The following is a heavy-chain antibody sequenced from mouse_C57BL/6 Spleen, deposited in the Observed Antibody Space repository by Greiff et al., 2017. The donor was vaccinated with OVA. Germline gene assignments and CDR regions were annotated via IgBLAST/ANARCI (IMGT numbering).Heavy chain of an antibody. Sequence: QVQLQQPGAELVKPGASVKLSCKASGYTFTSYWMQWVKQRPGQGLEWIGEIDPSDSYTNYNQKFKGKATLTVDTSSSTAYMQLSSLTSEDSAVYYCASSDSSGHYFDYWGQGTTLTVSS. V-gene: IGHV1-50*01. CDR3: ASSDSSGHYFDY. CDR2: IDPSDSYT. D-gene: IGHD3-2*02. CDR1: GYTFTSYW. J-gene: IGHJ2*01.